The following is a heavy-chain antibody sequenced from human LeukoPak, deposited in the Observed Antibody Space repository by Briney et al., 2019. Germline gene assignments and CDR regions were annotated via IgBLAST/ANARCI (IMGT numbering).Heavy chain of an antibody. D-gene: IGHD6-19*01. V-gene: IGHV3-23*01. Sequence: PGGSLRLSCAASGFTFISYAMSWVRQAPGKGLQGVSAISGSGGSTYYADSVKGRFTISRDNSKNTLYLQMNSLRAEDTAVYYCAKDHNIAVAGTPFDYWGQGTLVTVSS. CDR1: GFTFISYA. J-gene: IGHJ4*02. CDR3: AKDHNIAVAGTPFDY. CDR2: ISGSGGST.